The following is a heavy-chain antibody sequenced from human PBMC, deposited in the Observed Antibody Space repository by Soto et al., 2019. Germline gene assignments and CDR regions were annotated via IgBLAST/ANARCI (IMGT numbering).Heavy chain of an antibody. V-gene: IGHV4-30-4*01. J-gene: IGHJ4*02. CDR2: IYYSGST. CDR1: GGSISSGDYY. Sequence: QVQLQESGPGLVKPSQTLSLTCTVSGGSISSGDYYWSWIRQPPGKGLEWIGYIYYSGSTYYNPSLKSRVTISVDTSSIQFSLKLSAVTAADTAVYYCASTCYGYTFYGGWGQGTLVTVSS. CDR3: ASTCYGYTFYGG. D-gene: IGHD5-18*01.